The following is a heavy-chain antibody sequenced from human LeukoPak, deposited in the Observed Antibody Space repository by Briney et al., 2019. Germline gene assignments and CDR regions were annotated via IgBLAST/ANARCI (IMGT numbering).Heavy chain of an antibody. CDR2: IIPIFGTA. D-gene: IGHD3-22*01. CDR1: GGTFSSYA. Sequence: SVKVSCKASGGTFSSYAISWVRQAPGQGLEWMGGIIPIFGTANYAQKFQGRVTITTDESTSTAYMELSSLRSEDTAVYYCAREGSSITMIVVVRSYWFDPWGQGTLVTVSS. CDR3: AREGSSITMIVVVRSYWFDP. V-gene: IGHV1-69*05. J-gene: IGHJ5*02.